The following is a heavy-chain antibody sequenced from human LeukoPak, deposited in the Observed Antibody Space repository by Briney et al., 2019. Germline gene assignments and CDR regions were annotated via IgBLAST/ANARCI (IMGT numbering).Heavy chain of an antibody. CDR3: ARSKQWLVRHYYYYAMDV. Sequence: GESLKISCKGSGYSFTSYWIGWVRQMPGKGLEWMGIIYPGDSDTRYSPSFQGQVTISADKSINTAYLQWSSLKASDTAMYYCARSKQWLVRHYYYYAMDVWGQGTTVTVSS. CDR2: IYPGDSDT. V-gene: IGHV5-51*01. D-gene: IGHD6-19*01. CDR1: GYSFTSYW. J-gene: IGHJ6*02.